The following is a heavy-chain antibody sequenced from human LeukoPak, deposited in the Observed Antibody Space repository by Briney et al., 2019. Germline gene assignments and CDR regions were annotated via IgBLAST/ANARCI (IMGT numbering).Heavy chain of an antibody. V-gene: IGHV1-69*01. CDR1: GGTFSSYA. J-gene: IGHJ5*02. CDR3: ARCHPYQLLPNWFDP. CDR2: IIPIFGTA. Sequence: SVKVSCKASGGTFSSYAISWVRQAPGQGLEWMGGIIPIFGTANYAQKFQGRVTITADESTSTAYMELSSLRSEDTAVYYCARCHPYQLLPNWFDPWGQGTLVTVSS. D-gene: IGHD2-2*01.